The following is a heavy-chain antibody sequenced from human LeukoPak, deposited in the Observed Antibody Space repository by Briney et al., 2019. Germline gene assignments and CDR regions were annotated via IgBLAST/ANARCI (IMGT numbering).Heavy chain of an antibody. CDR2: IYSSGTT. CDR1: GASISSSY. Sequence: SETLSLTCTVSGASISSSYWSWIRQPPGMGLEWIGYIYSSGTTNYSPSLKSRVTISIDTSKNQFSLKLSSVTAADTAVYYCARVVNWGLRYFDLWGRGTLVTVSS. V-gene: IGHV4-59*01. J-gene: IGHJ2*01. D-gene: IGHD7-27*01. CDR3: ARVVNWGLRYFDL.